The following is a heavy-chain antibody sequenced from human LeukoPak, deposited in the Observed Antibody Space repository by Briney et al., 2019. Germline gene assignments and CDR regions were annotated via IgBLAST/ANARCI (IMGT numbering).Heavy chain of an antibody. J-gene: IGHJ5*02. V-gene: IGHV5-51*01. CDR1: GYSFISYW. CDR3: AVTALDNWFDH. D-gene: IGHD2-21*02. Sequence: GESLKISCKGSGYSFISYWIGWVRQMPGKGLEWMGIIYPGDSDTRYSPSFQGQVTISVDKSLSTAYLQWTSLKVSDTAMYYCAVTALDNWFDHWGQGTLVTVSS. CDR2: IYPGDSDT.